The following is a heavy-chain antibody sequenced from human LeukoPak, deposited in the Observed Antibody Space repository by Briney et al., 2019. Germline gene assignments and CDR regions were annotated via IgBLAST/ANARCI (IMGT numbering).Heavy chain of an antibody. CDR1: GGSFSGYY. CDR3: ARGEIRLRYFDWLSNWFDP. J-gene: IGHJ5*02. CDR2: INHSGST. Sequence: PSETLSLTCAVYGGSFSGYYWSWIRQPPGKGLEWIGEINHSGSTNYNPSLKSRVTISVDTSKNQFSLKLSSVTAADTAVYYCARGEIRLRYFDWLSNWFDPWGQGTLVTVSS. D-gene: IGHD3-9*01. V-gene: IGHV4-34*01.